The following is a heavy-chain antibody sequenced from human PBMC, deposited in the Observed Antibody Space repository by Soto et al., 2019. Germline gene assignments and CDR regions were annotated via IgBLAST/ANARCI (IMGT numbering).Heavy chain of an antibody. J-gene: IGHJ4*02. CDR1: GFTFSAYV. CDR2: ITSSGGGT. D-gene: IGHD6-13*01. V-gene: IGHV3-23*01. Sequence: PVGSLRLSCAASGFTFSAYVMGWVRQAPGKGLEWVSSITSSGGGTYYADSVKGRFTVSRDNSKNTVYLQMNSLRDEDTAVYYCAKLTAAWGQGTLVTVSS. CDR3: AKLTAA.